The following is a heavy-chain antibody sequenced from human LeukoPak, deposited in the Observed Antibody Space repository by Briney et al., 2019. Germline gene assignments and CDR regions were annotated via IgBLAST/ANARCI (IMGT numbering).Heavy chain of an antibody. CDR3: ARGPPPDFDY. V-gene: IGHV4-4*07. CDR2: IHPSGST. Sequence: PSETLSVTCTVSGDSISTYYWSWVRQPAGKGLEWIGRIHPSGSTNYNPSLKSRVTLSVDTSKNQFSLKLSSVTAADTAVYYCARGPPPDFDYWGRGTLVTVSS. J-gene: IGHJ4*02. CDR1: GDSISTYY.